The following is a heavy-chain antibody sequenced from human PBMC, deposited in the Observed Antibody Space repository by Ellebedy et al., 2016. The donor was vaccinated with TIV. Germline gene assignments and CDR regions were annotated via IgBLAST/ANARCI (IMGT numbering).Heavy chain of an antibody. CDR3: ARDQWLRRAYYFDS. Sequence: GGSLRLSCAASGFTFSNYWMTWVRQAPGKGLEWVANIKQDGSEKYYVDSVKGRFSIPRDNTKNSLYLQMNSLTDEDTAVYYCARDQWLRRAYYFDSWGQGTLVTVSS. V-gene: IGHV3-7*01. CDR1: GFTFSNYW. J-gene: IGHJ4*02. CDR2: IKQDGSEK. D-gene: IGHD5-12*01.